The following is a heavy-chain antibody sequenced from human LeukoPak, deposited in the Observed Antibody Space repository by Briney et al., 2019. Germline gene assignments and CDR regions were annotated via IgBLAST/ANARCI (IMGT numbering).Heavy chain of an antibody. D-gene: IGHD3-22*01. CDR2: ISVHNGYT. J-gene: IGHJ4*01. CDR3: ARDMRHYRNYDSTGYYFNFEY. CDR1: GYIFTSYG. Sequence: GASVTVSCKASGYIFTSYGISWVRQASGQGLEWMGWISVHNGYTRYAQKFQGRVTMTTDTSTSTAYMDLRSLRSDDTAVYYCARDMRHYRNYDSTGYYFNFEYWGQGTLVTVSP. V-gene: IGHV1-18*01.